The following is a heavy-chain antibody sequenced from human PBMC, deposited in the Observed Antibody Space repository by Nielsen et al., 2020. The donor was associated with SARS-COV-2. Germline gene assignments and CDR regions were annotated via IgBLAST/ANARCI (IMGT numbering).Heavy chain of an antibody. CDR2: ISSGSSTI. J-gene: IGHJ6*02. CDR3: AKDQDYYDLSAPGDV. V-gene: IGHV3-48*01. CDR1: GFTLSSYS. D-gene: IGHD3-22*01. Sequence: GGSLRLSCAASGFTLSSYSMNWVRQAPGKGLEWVSYISSGSSTIYYADSVRGRFTISRDNSKNTLYLQMNSLRAEDTAVYYCAKDQDYYDLSAPGDVWGQGTTVTVSS.